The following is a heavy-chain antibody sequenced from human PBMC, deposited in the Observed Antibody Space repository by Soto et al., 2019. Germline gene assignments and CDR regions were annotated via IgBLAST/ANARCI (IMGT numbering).Heavy chain of an antibody. CDR2: INPSGGST. CDR3: ARERSVTNFDY. D-gene: IGHD1-26*01. CDR1: GYTVTSYY. V-gene: IGHV1-46*01. J-gene: IGHJ4*02. Sequence: ASVKVSCKASGYTVTSYYMHWVRQAPGQGLEGMGIINPSGGSTSYAQKFQVRVTMTRDTSTSTVYMELSSLRSEDTAVYYCARERSVTNFDYWGQGTLVTVS.